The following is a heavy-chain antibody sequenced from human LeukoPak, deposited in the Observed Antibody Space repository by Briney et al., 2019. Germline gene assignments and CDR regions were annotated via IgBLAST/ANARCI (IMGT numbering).Heavy chain of an antibody. J-gene: IGHJ6*04. D-gene: IGHD4-23*01. CDR3: ARDDYGGNVGYYYYGMDV. V-gene: IGHV4-30-4*01. Sequence: SQTLSLTCTVSGGSISSGDYYWSWIRQPPGKGLEWIGYIYYSGSTYYNPSLKGRVTISVDTSKNQFSLKLSSVTAADTAVYYCARDDYGGNVGYYYYGMDVWGKETTVTVSS. CDR1: GGSISSGDYY. CDR2: IYYSGST.